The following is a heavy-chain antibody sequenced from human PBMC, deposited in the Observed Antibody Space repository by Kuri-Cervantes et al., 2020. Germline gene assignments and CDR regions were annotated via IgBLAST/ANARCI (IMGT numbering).Heavy chain of an antibody. D-gene: IGHD5-18*01. CDR1: GFAFSSYA. V-gene: IGHV3-30-3*01. J-gene: IGHJ4*02. CDR2: ISYDGSNK. CDR3: ASEGAAMVGGYFDY. Sequence: GESLKISCAASGFAFSSYAMHWVRQAPGKGLEWVAVISYDGSNKYYADSVKGRFTISRDNSKNTLYLQMNSLRAEDTAVYYCASEGAAMVGGYFDYWGQGTLVTDSS.